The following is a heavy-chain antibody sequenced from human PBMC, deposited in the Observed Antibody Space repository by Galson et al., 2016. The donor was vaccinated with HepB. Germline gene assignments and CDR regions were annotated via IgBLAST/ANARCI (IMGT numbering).Heavy chain of an antibody. V-gene: IGHV6-1*01. Sequence: CAISGDSVSSNSAAWNWIRQSPSRGLEWLGRTYYRSKWYNDYAVSIKSRITINPDTSKNQFSLQLSSVTPEDTSVYYCAREGYYFDTSCYYYWDKIDYWGQGTLVTGSS. D-gene: IGHD3-22*01. CDR3: AREGYYFDTSCYYYWDKIDY. CDR1: GDSVSSNSAA. J-gene: IGHJ4*02. CDR2: TYYRSKWYN.